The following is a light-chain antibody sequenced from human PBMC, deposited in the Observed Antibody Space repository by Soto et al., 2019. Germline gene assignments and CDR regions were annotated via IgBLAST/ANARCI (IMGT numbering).Light chain of an antibody. V-gene: IGKV3-20*01. CDR3: QQYGSSPIT. CDR1: QTVSSRY. Sequence: PGERATLSCMASQTVSSRYLTWYQHKLGQAPSLLIYGASTRATGIPARFSGSASGTDFTLTIRRMEPEDVGMYYCQQYGSSPITFGPGTRLEIK. CDR2: GAS. J-gene: IGKJ5*01.